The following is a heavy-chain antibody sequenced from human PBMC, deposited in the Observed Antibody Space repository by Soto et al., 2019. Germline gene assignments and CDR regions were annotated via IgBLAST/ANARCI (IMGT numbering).Heavy chain of an antibody. Sequence: GASVRVSCKNYGYTFTSSGINWVRQAPGQGREWMGWISPYTGNTKYAQILQGRVTMTTDTSTSTAYMKLRSLRADDTAVYDCARVPTPTHGDSDKNNWFGSWGQGALVTVSS. CDR2: ISPYTGNT. CDR3: ARVPTPTHGDSDKNNWFGS. D-gene: IGHD3-9*01. J-gene: IGHJ5*01. V-gene: IGHV1-18*04. CDR1: GYTFTSSG.